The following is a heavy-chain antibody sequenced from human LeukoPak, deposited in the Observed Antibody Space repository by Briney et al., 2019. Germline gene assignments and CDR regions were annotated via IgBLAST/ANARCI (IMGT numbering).Heavy chain of an antibody. J-gene: IGHJ4*02. CDR3: TRDIEGEWLPDY. Sequence: SGGSLRLSCTASGSTFGDYAMSWFAQAPGKGLEWVGFIRSKAYGGTTEYAATVKGRFTISRDDSKSIAYLQMNSLKTEDTAVYYCTRDIEGEWLPDYWGQGTLVTVSS. V-gene: IGHV3-49*03. CDR1: GSTFGDYA. D-gene: IGHD3-3*01. CDR2: IRSKAYGGTT.